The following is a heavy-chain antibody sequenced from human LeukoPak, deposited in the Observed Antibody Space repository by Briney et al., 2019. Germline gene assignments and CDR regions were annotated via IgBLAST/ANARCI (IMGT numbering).Heavy chain of an antibody. CDR3: ARGGGSYYGDNQNFDY. CDR2: ISYDGSNK. J-gene: IGHJ4*02. Sequence: GGSLRLSCAASGFTFSSYAMHWVRQAPGKGLEGVAVISYDGSNKYYADSVKGRFTISRDNSKNTLYLQMNSLRAEDTAVYYCARGGGSYYGDNQNFDYWGQGTLVTVSS. V-gene: IGHV3-30-3*01. D-gene: IGHD1-26*01. CDR1: GFTFSSYA.